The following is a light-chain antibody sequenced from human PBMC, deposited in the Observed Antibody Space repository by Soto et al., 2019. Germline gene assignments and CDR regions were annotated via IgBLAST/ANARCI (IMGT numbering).Light chain of an antibody. CDR3: QQRSNWPLT. CDR2: DAS. V-gene: IGKV3-11*01. J-gene: IGKJ4*01. Sequence: EIVLTQSPATLSLSPGDRATLSCRASQSVSSYLAWYQQKPGQAPRLLIYDASKRATGIPARFSGSGSGTDFTLSISSLEPDDFAVYHCQQRSNWPLTFGGEPKGDIK. CDR1: QSVSSY.